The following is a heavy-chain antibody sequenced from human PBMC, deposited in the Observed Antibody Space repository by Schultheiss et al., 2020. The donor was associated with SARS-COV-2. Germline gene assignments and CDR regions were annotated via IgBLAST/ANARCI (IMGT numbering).Heavy chain of an antibody. J-gene: IGHJ6*02. Sequence: ASVKVSCKASGYTFTGYYIHWVRQAPGQGLEWMGWIIPNSGGTNYAQKFQGRVTMTRDTSISTAYMELSRLRSDDTAVYYCAAGHWVRRGYSYGYSYYYGMDVWGQGTTVTVSS. CDR2: IIPNSGGT. V-gene: IGHV1-2*02. CDR1: GYTFTGYY. CDR3: AAGHWVRRGYSYGYSYYYGMDV. D-gene: IGHD5-18*01.